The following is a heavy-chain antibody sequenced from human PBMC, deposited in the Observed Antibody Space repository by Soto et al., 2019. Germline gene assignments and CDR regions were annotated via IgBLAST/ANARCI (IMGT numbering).Heavy chain of an antibody. V-gene: IGHV1-8*01. CDR3: ARGRILRNWFDP. J-gene: IGHJ5*02. CDR1: GYSFTSYD. Sequence: QVQLVQSGAEVKKPGASVKVSCKASGYSFTSYDINWVRQATGQGLEWMGWMNPNSGNTGYAQNFQGRVTMTRNTSISTAYMERSSLRSEDTAVYYCARGRILRNWFDPWGQGTLVTVSS. CDR2: MNPNSGNT.